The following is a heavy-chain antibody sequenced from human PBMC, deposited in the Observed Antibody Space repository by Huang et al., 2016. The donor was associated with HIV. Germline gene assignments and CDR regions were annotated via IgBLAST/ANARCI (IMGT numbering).Heavy chain of an antibody. J-gene: IGHJ5*02. V-gene: IGHV1-69*01. Sequence: QVQLVQSGAEVKKPGSSVRVSCEASGGTFSSYAINWVRQAPGQGLEWMGGISPIFGTPNYAPKFQGRVTITADESTSTAYMELSSLRSDDTAVYYWARDRKYDNAWYWFDPWGQGTLVTVSS. CDR2: ISPIFGTP. CDR1: GGTFSSYA. D-gene: IGHD1-1*01. CDR3: ARDRKYDNAWYWFDP.